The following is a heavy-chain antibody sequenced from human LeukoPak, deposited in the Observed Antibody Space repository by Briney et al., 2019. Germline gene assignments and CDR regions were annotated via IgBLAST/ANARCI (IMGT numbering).Heavy chain of an antibody. J-gene: IGHJ4*02. D-gene: IGHD6-13*01. CDR2: IYYSGST. CDR1: GGSISSSSYY. Sequence: PSETLSLTCTVSGGSISSSSYYWGWIRQPPGKGLEWIGSIYYSGSTYYNPSLKSRVTISVDTSKNQFSLKLSSVTAADTAVYYCASQAAAGKASFDYWGQGTLVTVSS. V-gene: IGHV4-39*07. CDR3: ASQAAAGKASFDY.